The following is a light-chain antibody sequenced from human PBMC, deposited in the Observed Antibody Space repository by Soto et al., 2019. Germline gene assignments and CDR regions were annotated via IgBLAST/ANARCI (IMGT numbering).Light chain of an antibody. CDR2: DAS. J-gene: IGKJ2*01. CDR1: QSVGDK. CDR3: QQYNNWPPMYT. V-gene: IGKV3-15*01. Sequence: EIVMTQSPATLSVSPGERATLSCRASQSVGDKLAWYQQKPGQAPRLLIYDASTRATGVPARFSGSGSGTECTLTIGSLQSEDFAVYYCQQYNNWPPMYTFGQGTKLEIK.